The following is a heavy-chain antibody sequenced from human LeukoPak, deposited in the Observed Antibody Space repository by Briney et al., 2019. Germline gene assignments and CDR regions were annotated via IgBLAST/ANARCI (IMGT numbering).Heavy chain of an antibody. CDR2: IHYTGST. D-gene: IGHD6-19*01. V-gene: IGHV4-59*12. CDR1: GGSINSYY. CDR3: ARRTTRIRHSSGWSGYWFDP. J-gene: IGHJ5*02. Sequence: SETLSLTCTVSGGSINSYYWSWIRQPPGKGLECIGYIHYTGSTYYNPSLKSRVTISVDTSKNQFSLKLSSVTAADTAVYYCARRTTRIRHSSGWSGYWFDPWGQGTLVTVSS.